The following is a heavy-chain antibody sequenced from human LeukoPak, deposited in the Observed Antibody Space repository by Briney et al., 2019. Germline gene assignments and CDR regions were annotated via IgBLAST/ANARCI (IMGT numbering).Heavy chain of an antibody. J-gene: IGHJ4*02. CDR3: ARDPTVSVPDYFDY. D-gene: IGHD4-11*01. CDR1: GFSFNSYT. V-gene: IGHV3-30-3*01. Sequence: GGSLRLSCAASGFSFNSYTMHWVRQSPDRGLEWVAVISYDGGLQFYGDSVKGRFIISRDNSRNTLYLQMNSLGPEDTAVYYCARDPTVSVPDYFDYWGQGILVTVSS. CDR2: ISYDGGLQ.